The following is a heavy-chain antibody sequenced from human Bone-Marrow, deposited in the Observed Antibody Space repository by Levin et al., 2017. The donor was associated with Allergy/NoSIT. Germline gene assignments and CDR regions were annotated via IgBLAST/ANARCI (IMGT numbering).Heavy chain of an antibody. J-gene: IGHJ2*01. D-gene: IGHD4-17*01. V-gene: IGHV4-59*01. CDR3: ARLEYGDPLAYYYFDL. CDR2: IYYSGTT. Sequence: SETLSLTCTVSGGSLTNYYWSWIRQPPGKGLEWVGYIYYSGTTDYNPALASRVTMSVDRSKNQFSLKLASVTAADTAIYYCARLEYGDPLAYYYFDLWGRGSLVTVSS. CDR1: GGSLTNYY.